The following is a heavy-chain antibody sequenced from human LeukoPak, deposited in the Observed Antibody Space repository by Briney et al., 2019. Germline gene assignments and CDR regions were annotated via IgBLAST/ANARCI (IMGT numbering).Heavy chain of an antibody. CDR1: GYTFTGYY. Sequence: ASVKVSCKASGYTFTGYYMHWVRQAPGRGLEWMGRINPNRGGTNYAQKFQGRVTMTRDTSISTAYMELSRLRSDDTAVYYCAREGLSRVAAAGTEGFDYWGQGTLVTVSS. D-gene: IGHD6-13*01. V-gene: IGHV1-2*06. CDR3: AREGLSRVAAAGTEGFDY. CDR2: INPNRGGT. J-gene: IGHJ4*02.